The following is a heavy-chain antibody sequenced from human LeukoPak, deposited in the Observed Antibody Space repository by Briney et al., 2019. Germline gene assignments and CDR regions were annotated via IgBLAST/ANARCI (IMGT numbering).Heavy chain of an antibody. J-gene: IGHJ4*02. D-gene: IGHD2-2*01. CDR1: GGTISSYA. V-gene: IGHV1-69*05. Sequence: SVKVSCKASGGTISSYAISWVRQAPGQGLEWMGGIIPIFGTANYAQKFQGRVTITTDESTSTAYMELSSLRSEDTAVYYCARDLGVVVPAASPYYFDYWGQGTLVTVSS. CDR3: ARDLGVVVPAASPYYFDY. CDR2: IIPIFGTA.